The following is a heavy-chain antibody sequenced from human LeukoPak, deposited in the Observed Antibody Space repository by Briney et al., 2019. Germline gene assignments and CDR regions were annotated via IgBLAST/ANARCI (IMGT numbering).Heavy chain of an antibody. Sequence: PGGSLRLSCAASGFTFSSYWMSWVRQAPGEGLEWVANIKQDGSEKYYVDSVKGRFTISRDNAKNSLYLQMNSLRAEDTAVYYCARDPGYSSSWVDYWGQGTLVTVSS. D-gene: IGHD6-13*01. V-gene: IGHV3-7*01. J-gene: IGHJ4*02. CDR3: ARDPGYSSSWVDY. CDR2: IKQDGSEK. CDR1: GFTFSSYW.